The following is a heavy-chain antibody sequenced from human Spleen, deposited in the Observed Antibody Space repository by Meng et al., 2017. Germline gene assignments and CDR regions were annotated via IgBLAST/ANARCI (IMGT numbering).Heavy chain of an antibody. CDR2: INHSGST. V-gene: IGHV4-34*01. CDR3: ARNDFWSGYFDY. D-gene: IGHD3-3*01. CDR1: GGSFSGYY. Sequence: QVQLQQWGAGLLKPSETLSLTCAVYGGSFSGYYWSWIRQPPGKGLEWIGEINHSGSTNYNPSLKSRVTISVDTSKNQFSLKLSSVTAADTAVYYCARNDFWSGYFDYWGQGTLVTVSS. J-gene: IGHJ4*02.